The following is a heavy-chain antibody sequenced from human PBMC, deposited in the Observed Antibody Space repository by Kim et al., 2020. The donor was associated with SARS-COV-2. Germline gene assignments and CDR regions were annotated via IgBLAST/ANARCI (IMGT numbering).Heavy chain of an antibody. Sequence: YAQGFTGRFVFSWDTSVSTAYLQISSLMAEDTAVYYCARGTPGTMRSLNYWGQGTLVTVSS. D-gene: IGHD4-17*01. CDR3: ARGTPGTMRSLNY. J-gene: IGHJ4*02. V-gene: IGHV7-4-1*02.